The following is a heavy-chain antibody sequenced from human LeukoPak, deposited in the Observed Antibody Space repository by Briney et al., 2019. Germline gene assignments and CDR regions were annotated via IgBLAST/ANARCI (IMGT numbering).Heavy chain of an antibody. CDR1: GFTFSSYG. J-gene: IGHJ4*02. CDR3: AAVIDY. Sequence: PGGSLRLSCAASGFTFSSYGMHWVRQAPGKGLEWVAVISYDGSNKYYADSVKGRFTISRDNSKNTLYLQMNNLRAEDTAVYYCAAVIDYWGQGTLVTVSS. CDR2: ISYDGSNK. V-gene: IGHV3-30*03.